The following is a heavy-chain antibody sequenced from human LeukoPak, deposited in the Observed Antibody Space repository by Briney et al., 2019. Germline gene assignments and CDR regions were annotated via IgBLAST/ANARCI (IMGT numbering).Heavy chain of an antibody. Sequence: QSGGSLRLSCAASGFTFSDYSLNWVRQAPGKGLEWVAFIRYDGSNKYYADSVKGRFTISRDNSKNTLYLQMNSLRAEDTAVYYCARSSRSGSYLRLDYWGQGTLVTVSS. CDR1: GFTFSDYS. V-gene: IGHV3-30*02. CDR3: ARSSRSGSYLRLDY. CDR2: IRYDGSNK. D-gene: IGHD1-26*01. J-gene: IGHJ4*02.